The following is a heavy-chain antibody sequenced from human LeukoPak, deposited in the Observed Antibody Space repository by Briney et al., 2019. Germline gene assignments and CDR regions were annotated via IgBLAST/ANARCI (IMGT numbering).Heavy chain of an antibody. CDR3: ARRNSDSSGYSHYYYYGMDV. Sequence: ASVKVSCKASGGTISSYAISWVRQAPGQGLEWMGGIIPISGTANYAQKFQGRVTITADESTSTAYMELSSLRSEDTAVYYCARRNSDSSGYSHYYYYGMDVWGQGTTVTVSS. D-gene: IGHD3-22*01. J-gene: IGHJ6*02. CDR1: GGTISSYA. CDR2: IIPISGTA. V-gene: IGHV1-69*13.